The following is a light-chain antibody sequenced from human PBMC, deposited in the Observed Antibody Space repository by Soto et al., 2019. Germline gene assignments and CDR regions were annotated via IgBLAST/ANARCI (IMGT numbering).Light chain of an antibody. CDR2: GAS. J-gene: IGKJ4*01. V-gene: IGKV3-20*01. CDR1: QSVSSSY. CDR3: QQYGSSPCT. Sequence: EIVLTQSPGTLSLSPGERATLSCRASQSVSSSYLAWYQQKPGQAPRLLIYGASSRATGIPDRFSGSGSGTDFTLTISRLEPEDFAVHYCQQYGSSPCTFGGGTKVEIK.